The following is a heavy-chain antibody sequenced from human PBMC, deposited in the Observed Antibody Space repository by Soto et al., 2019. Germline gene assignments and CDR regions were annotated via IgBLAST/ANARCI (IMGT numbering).Heavy chain of an antibody. CDR1: GGSISSYY. J-gene: IGHJ4*02. Sequence: SETLSLTCSVSGGSISSYYWSWIRQPPGKGLEWIGYIYYSGSTNYNPSLKSRVTISVDTSKNQFSLKLSSVTAADTAVYYCARQSYSEVGPAKYWGQGTLVTVSS. D-gene: IGHD1-26*01. CDR3: ARQSYSEVGPAKY. V-gene: IGHV4-59*08. CDR2: IYYSGST.